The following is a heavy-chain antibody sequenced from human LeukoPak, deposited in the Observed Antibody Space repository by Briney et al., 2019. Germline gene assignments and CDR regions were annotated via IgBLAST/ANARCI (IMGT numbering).Heavy chain of an antibody. Sequence: SETLSLTCTVSGGSISSYYWSWIRQPPGKGLEWIGYIYYSGSTNYNPSLKSRVTISVDTSKNQFSLKLSSVTAADTAVYYCARGGPSITISSWGQGTLVTVSS. J-gene: IGHJ5*02. V-gene: IGHV4-59*01. CDR3: ARGGPSITISS. CDR2: IYYSGST. D-gene: IGHD3-3*01. CDR1: GGSISSYY.